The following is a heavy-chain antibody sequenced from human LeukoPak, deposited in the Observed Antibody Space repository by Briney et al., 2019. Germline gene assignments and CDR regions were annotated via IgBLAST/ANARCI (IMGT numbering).Heavy chain of an antibody. Sequence: SVKVSCKASGGTFSSYAISWVRQAPGQGLEWMGGIIPIFGTANYAQKFQGRVTITADESTSTAYMELSSLRSEDTAVYYCAIRAVVVIPYYFDYWGQGTPVTVSS. CDR2: IIPIFGTA. D-gene: IGHD3-22*01. CDR1: GGTFSSYA. V-gene: IGHV1-69*13. J-gene: IGHJ4*02. CDR3: AIRAVVVIPYYFDY.